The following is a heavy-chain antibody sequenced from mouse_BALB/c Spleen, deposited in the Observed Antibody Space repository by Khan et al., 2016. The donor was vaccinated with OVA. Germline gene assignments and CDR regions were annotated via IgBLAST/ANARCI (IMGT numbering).Heavy chain of an antibody. CDR1: GYTFSSYW. D-gene: IGHD1-1*01. CDR3: ATSPLKHYGSSPFAY. CDR2: ILPGSGSN. V-gene: IGHV1-9*01. Sequence: QVQLQQAGVELMKPGASVKISCKASGYTFSSYWIQWVKQRPGHGLEWIGEILPGSGSNNYNEKFKGKATITADTSSNTAYMQLSSLTSEDSAVYYSATSPLKHYGSSPFAYWGQGTLVTVSA. J-gene: IGHJ3*01.